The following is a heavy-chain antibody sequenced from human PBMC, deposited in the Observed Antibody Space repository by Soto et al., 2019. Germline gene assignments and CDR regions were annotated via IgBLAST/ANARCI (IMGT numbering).Heavy chain of an antibody. D-gene: IGHD2-15*01. CDR1: GFTFNYA. CDR2: LSGSGRST. V-gene: IGHV3-23*01. Sequence: EVQLLESGGGLVQPGGSLRLSCAASGFTFNYAMSWVRQAPGKGLEWGSGLSGSGRSTFYADSVKGRFTISRDNSKNTLYLQMNSLRAEDTALYYCAKGIGACSGGSCPDDAFDIWGQWTRVTVSS. CDR3: AKGIGACSGGSCPDDAFDI. J-gene: IGHJ3*02.